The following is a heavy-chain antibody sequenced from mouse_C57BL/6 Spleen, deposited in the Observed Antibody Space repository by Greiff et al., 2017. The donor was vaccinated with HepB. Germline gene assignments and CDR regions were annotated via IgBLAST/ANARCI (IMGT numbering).Heavy chain of an antibody. CDR1: GYTFTSYW. V-gene: IGHV1-52*01. Sequence: QVQLQQPGAELVRPGSSVKLSCKASGYTFTSYWMHWVKQRPIQGLEWIGNIDPSDSETHYNQKFKDKATLTVDKSSSTAYMQLSSLTSEDSAVYYCARKGFYDYDDGYYFDYWGQGTTLTVSS. CDR3: ARKGFYDYDDGYYFDY. CDR2: IDPSDSET. D-gene: IGHD2-4*01. J-gene: IGHJ2*01.